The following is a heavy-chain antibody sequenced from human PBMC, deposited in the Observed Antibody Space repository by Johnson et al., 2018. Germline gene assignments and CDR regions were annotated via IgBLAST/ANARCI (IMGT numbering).Heavy chain of an antibody. Sequence: QLVESGGGFVQPGGSLRLSCAASGFTFSSYWMHWVRPAPGKGLVWVSRINSAGSSTSYADSVKGRFTISRDNAKKTLYLQRNSLRAEDTAVYYCARGSPRDIVVVPAALYGMDVWGQGTTVTVSS. CDR3: ARGSPRDIVVVPAALYGMDV. CDR1: GFTFSSYW. J-gene: IGHJ6*02. V-gene: IGHV3-74*02. D-gene: IGHD2-2*01. CDR2: INSAGSST.